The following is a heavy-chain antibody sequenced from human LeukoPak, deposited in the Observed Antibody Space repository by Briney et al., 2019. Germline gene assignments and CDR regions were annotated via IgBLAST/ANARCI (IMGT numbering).Heavy chain of an antibody. Sequence: PGGSLRLSCAASGCTVSSNYMSWVRQAPGKGLEWVSVIYSGGSTYYADSVKGRFTISRDNSKNTLFLQMNSLRATDTDVSYCARDEILTGYYGTKYYLDYWGQGTLVTVSS. CDR3: ARDEILTGYYGTKYYLDY. D-gene: IGHD3-9*01. CDR2: IYSGGST. J-gene: IGHJ4*02. CDR1: GCTVSSNY. V-gene: IGHV3-53*01.